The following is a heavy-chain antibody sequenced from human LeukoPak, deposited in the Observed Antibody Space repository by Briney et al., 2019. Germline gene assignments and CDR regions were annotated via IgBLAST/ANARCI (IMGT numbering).Heavy chain of an antibody. CDR3: ATDDYRGLGY. CDR2: IIQDGSVT. V-gene: IGHV3-74*01. J-gene: IGHJ4*02. D-gene: IGHD3-16*01. CDR1: GITLSNYY. Sequence: GGSLRLSRVTSGITLSNYYMHWVRQVPGEGLVWVSHIIQDGSVTSYADSVKGRFTISRDNAKNTVYLQLTNLRAEDTAVYYCATDDYRGLGYWGQGTLVTVSS.